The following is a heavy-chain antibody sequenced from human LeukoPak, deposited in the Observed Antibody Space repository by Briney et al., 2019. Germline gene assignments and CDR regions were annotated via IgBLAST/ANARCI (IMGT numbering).Heavy chain of an antibody. CDR3: ATYSSSWYADY. CDR1: GYTFTSYD. Sequence: ASVKVSCKASGYTFTSYDIDWVRQATGQGLEWRGWMNPNSGNTGYAQKFQGRVTMTRNTSISTAYMELSSLRSEDTAVYYCATYSSSWYADYWGQGTLVTVSS. V-gene: IGHV1-8*01. J-gene: IGHJ4*02. CDR2: MNPNSGNT. D-gene: IGHD6-13*01.